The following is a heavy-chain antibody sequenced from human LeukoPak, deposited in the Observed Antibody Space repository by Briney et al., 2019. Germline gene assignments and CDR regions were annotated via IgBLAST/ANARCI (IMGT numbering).Heavy chain of an antibody. V-gene: IGHV3-23*01. D-gene: IGHD1-7*01. Sequence: GGSLRLSCAASGFTFSTYAMSWVRQAPGKGLECVSVISGSGGSTYYADSVKGRLTISRDNSKNTLYLQMNSLRAEDTAVYYCAKDQYGIIGTFDYWGQGTLVTVSS. J-gene: IGHJ4*02. CDR2: ISGSGGST. CDR3: AKDQYGIIGTFDY. CDR1: GFTFSTYA.